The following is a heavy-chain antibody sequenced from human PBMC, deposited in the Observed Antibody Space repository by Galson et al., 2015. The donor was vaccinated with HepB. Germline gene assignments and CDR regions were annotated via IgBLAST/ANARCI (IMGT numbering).Heavy chain of an antibody. Sequence: SETLSLTCAVSGGSISSSHWWSWVRQPPGKGLEWIGEIFRSGVTNYNMSLKSRLTISVDKSKNQFSLKLSSVTAADTAAYYCARVRSASYYRPSQYGDFQHWGQGILVSVSS. CDR1: GGSISSSHW. J-gene: IGHJ1*01. CDR2: IFRSGVT. D-gene: IGHD1-26*01. V-gene: IGHV4-4*02. CDR3: ARVRSASYYRPSQYGDFQH.